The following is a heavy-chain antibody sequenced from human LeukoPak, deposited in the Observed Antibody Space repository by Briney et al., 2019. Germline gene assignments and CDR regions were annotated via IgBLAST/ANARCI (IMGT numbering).Heavy chain of an antibody. CDR1: GFTFSSYA. CDR2: FSSNGGST. Sequence: GGPLRLSCAASGFTFSSYAMHWVRQAPGKRLEYVSVFSSNGGSTYYANSVKGRFTISRDNSKNTLYLQMNSLRAEDTAVYYCATRNYYDSSGYFDAFDIWGQGTMVTVSS. V-gene: IGHV3-64*01. J-gene: IGHJ3*02. D-gene: IGHD3-22*01. CDR3: ATRNYYDSSGYFDAFDI.